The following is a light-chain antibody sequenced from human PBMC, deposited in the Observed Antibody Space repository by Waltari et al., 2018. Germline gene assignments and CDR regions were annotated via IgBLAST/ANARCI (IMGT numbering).Light chain of an antibody. CDR3: CSYAGSSTWV. V-gene: IGLV2-23*01. CDR2: EGS. Sequence: QSALTQPASVSGSPGQSITISCTGTSSDVGSYNLVSWYQQHHGKAPKIMVYEGSKRPSGVSNRFSGSKSGNTASLTISGLQAEDEADYYCCSYAGSSTWVFGGGTKLTVL. CDR1: SSDVGSYNL. J-gene: IGLJ3*02.